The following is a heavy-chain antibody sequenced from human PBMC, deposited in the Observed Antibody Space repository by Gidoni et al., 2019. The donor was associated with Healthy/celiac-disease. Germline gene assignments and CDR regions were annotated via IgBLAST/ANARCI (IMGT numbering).Heavy chain of an antibody. D-gene: IGHD4-17*01. CDR2: INAGNGNT. CDR3: ARVPPAGYGDYLNWFDP. Sequence: QVQLVQSGAEVKKPGASVKVSCKASGYTFTSYAMHWVRQAPGQRLEWMGWINAGNGNTKYSQKFQGRVTITRDTSASTAYMELSSLRSEDTAVYYCARVPPAGYGDYLNWFDPWGQGTLVTVSS. J-gene: IGHJ5*02. CDR1: GYTFTSYA. V-gene: IGHV1-3*01.